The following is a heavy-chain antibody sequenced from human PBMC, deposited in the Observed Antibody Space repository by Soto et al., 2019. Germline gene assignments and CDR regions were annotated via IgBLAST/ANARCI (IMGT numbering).Heavy chain of an antibody. D-gene: IGHD5-12*01. J-gene: IGHJ5*02. CDR1: GFTFSGSC. CDR2: IRSKANSYAT. Sequence: PXGSLSLGFAASGFTFSGSCMHWVRQASGKGLEWVGRIRSKANSYATAYAASVKGRFTISRDDSKNTAYLQMNSLKTEDTAVYYSPSQRWLQSGLVPWGQGTLVTVSS. CDR3: PSQRWLQSGLVP. V-gene: IGHV3-73*01.